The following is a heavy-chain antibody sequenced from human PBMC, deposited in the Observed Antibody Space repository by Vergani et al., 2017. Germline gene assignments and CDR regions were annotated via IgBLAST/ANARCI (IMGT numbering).Heavy chain of an antibody. J-gene: IGHJ4*02. D-gene: IGHD2-2*02. V-gene: IGHV4-4*03. CDR1: GDSISSNNC. Sequence: QVQLQESGPGLVKPPGTLSLPCAVSGDSISSNNCWTWVRQPPGKGLEWIGEICHTEDTKYSPSLKSRVTVSVDESRNLFSLRLNSLTAADTAVYYCATIGYRRWGYYFDYWGQGILVTVSS. CDR2: ICHTEDT. CDR3: ATIGYRRWGYYFDY.